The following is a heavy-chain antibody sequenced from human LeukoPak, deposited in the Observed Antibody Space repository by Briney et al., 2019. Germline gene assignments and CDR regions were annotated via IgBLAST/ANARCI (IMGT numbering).Heavy chain of an antibody. Sequence: SETLSLTCTVSGGSISSYYWSWIRQPPGKGLEWIGYIYYSGSTNYNPSLKSRVTISVDTSKNQFSLKLSSVTAADTAVYYCARVKKFGPYYYYMDVWGKGTTVTVSS. CDR1: GGSISSYY. V-gene: IGHV4-59*01. D-gene: IGHD3-10*01. CDR2: IYYSGST. J-gene: IGHJ6*03. CDR3: ARVKKFGPYYYYMDV.